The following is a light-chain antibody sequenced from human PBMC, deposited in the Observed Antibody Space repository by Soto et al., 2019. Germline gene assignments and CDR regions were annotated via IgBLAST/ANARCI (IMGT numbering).Light chain of an antibody. J-gene: IGLJ2*01. CDR2: SNS. V-gene: IGLV1-47*02. CDR1: SSNIGSNH. Sequence: QSVLTQPPSASGTPGQRVTISCSGSSSNIGSNHVFWYQQLPGTAPKLLIYSNSQRPSGVPDRFSGSKSGTSASLASLAISGLRSEDEGDYFCASWDDSLSGVLFXGGTKVTVL. CDR3: ASWDDSLSGVL.